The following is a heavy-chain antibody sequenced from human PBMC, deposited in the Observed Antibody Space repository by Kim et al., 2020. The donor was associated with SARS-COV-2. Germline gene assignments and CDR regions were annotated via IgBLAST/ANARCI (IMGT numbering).Heavy chain of an antibody. D-gene: IGHD3-16*01. V-gene: IGHV3-9*01. CDR3: AKGTGGSSYDAFDI. J-gene: IGHJ3*02. CDR2: INWNSGTI. CDR1: GFTFNDHA. Sequence: GGSLRLSCAAYGFTFNDHAMHWVRQAPGKGLEWVSGINWNSGTIAYADSVRGRFTISRDNAKNSVYVQMNSLRADDTALYYCAKGTGGSSYDAFDIWGQGTMVTVSS.